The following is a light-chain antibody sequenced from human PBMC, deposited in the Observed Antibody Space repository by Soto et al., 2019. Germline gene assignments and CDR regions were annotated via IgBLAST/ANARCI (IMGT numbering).Light chain of an antibody. Sequence: QPVLTQPPSVSGAPGQRVTISCTGSSSNIGAGYDVHWYQQLPGTAPKLLIYGNSNRPSGVPDRFSGSKSGTSASLAITGLQAEDEADYYCQSYDSSLSVFYVFGTGTKLTGL. CDR2: GNS. V-gene: IGLV1-40*01. CDR1: SSNIGAGYD. CDR3: QSYDSSLSVFYV. J-gene: IGLJ1*01.